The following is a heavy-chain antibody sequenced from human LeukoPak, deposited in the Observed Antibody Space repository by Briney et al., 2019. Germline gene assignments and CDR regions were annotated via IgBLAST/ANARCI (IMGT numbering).Heavy chain of an antibody. Sequence: GGSLRLSCAASGFTFSSYEMNWVRQAPGKGLEWVSYISSSSSYIYYADSVKGRFTISRDNAKKSLYLQMNSLRVEDTAVYYCARAYSERYGLGYYYMDVWGKGTTVTVSS. D-gene: IGHD1-26*01. V-gene: IGHV3-21*05. CDR1: GFTFSSYE. J-gene: IGHJ6*03. CDR3: ARAYSERYGLGYYYMDV. CDR2: ISSSSSYI.